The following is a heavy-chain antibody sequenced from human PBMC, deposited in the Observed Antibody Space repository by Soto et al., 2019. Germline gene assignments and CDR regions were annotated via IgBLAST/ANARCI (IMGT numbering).Heavy chain of an antibody. D-gene: IGHD6-13*01. CDR3: AKRELVLDY. V-gene: IGHV3-23*01. CDR2: ISGSGGSR. Sequence: EVQLLESGGGLVQPGGSLRLSCAASGFTFSSYAMSWVRQAPGKGLEWVSGISGSGGSRNYADSVKGRFTISRDNSKNTVYLQMNSLSAEDTAVYYCAKRELVLDYWGQGTLVTVSS. J-gene: IGHJ4*02. CDR1: GFTFSSYA.